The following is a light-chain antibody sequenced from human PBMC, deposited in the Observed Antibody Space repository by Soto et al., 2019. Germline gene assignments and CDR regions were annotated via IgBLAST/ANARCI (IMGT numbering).Light chain of an antibody. CDR3: QKYNSAPWT. Sequence: DIQMTQSPSSLSASVGDRVIITCRASQGISNYLAWYQQKPGKVPKLLIYAASTLQSGVPSRFSGSGSGTDFPLTINSLQPEDVATYYCQKYNSAPWTFGQGTKVEI. V-gene: IGKV1-27*01. CDR2: AAS. CDR1: QGISNY. J-gene: IGKJ1*01.